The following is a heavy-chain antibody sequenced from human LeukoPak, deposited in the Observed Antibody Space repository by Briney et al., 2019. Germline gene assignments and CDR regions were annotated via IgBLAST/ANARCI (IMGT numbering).Heavy chain of an antibody. J-gene: IGHJ3*02. D-gene: IGHD3-22*01. CDR3: ARGPYSYDSSGAFDI. CDR2: ISSSGST. CDR1: GDSISSGDYY. Sequence: SETLSLTCTVSGDSISSGDYYWSWIRQPAGKGLEWIGRISSSGSTDYNPSLKSRVTISVDTSKNQFSLKLSSVTAADTAVYFCARGPYSYDSSGAFDIWGRGTMVTVSS. V-gene: IGHV4-61*02.